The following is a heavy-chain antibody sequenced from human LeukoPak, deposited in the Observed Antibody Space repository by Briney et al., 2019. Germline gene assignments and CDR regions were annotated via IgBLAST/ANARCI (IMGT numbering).Heavy chain of an antibody. V-gene: IGHV3-30-3*01. D-gene: IGHD3-10*01. J-gene: IGHJ6*02. CDR3: ASARGPYCYHHMDV. Sequence: AGGSLRLSCAASGFTFSSYAMHWVRQAPGKGLEWVAVISYDGGSKYYADSVKGRFTISRDNSKNTLYLQMNSLRAEDTAVFYCASARGPYCYHHMDVWGQGTTVTVSS. CDR1: GFTFSSYA. CDR2: ISYDGGSK.